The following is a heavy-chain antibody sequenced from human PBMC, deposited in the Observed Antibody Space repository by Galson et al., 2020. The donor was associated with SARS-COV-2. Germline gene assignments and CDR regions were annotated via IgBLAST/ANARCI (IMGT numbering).Heavy chain of an antibody. CDR1: GYTLSEIT. Sequence: ASVKVSCKVSGYTLSEITIHCVRQAPGKGLEWMGGFHHEDGKTVYAQKFQDRVTMTEDTSSDTAYMELSSMRCEDRAVFYCATQRPYCTGGGCFYYGLDVLGQGTTIIVAS. CDR2: FHHEDGKT. V-gene: IGHV1-24*01. CDR3: ATQRPYCTGGGCFYYGLDV. J-gene: IGHJ6*02. D-gene: IGHD2-8*02.